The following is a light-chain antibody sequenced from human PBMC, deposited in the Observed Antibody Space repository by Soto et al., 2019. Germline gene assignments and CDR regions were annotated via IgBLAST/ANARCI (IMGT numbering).Light chain of an antibody. Sequence: SYELTQPPSVSVSPGQTASITCSGDKLGDKYACWYQQKPGQSPVLDIYQDSKRPSGIPERFSGSNSGNTATLTISGTQAMDEADYYCQAWDSSTAHYVFGTGTKLTVL. J-gene: IGLJ1*01. CDR3: QAWDSSTAHYV. CDR2: QDS. V-gene: IGLV3-1*01. CDR1: KLGDKY.